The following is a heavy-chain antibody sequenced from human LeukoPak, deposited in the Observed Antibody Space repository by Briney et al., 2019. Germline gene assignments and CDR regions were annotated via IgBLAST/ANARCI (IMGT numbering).Heavy chain of an antibody. J-gene: IGHJ4*02. V-gene: IGHV3-64D*09. CDR1: GFTFRSYA. D-gene: IGHD6-19*01. Sequence: GGSLRLSCSASGFTFRSYAVHWVRQAPGKGLEYISSISSNGGSTYYADSVKGRFTISRDNSKNTLSLHMSSLKPEDTAVYYCAKRYSSGWYYFDYWGQGTLVTVSS. CDR2: ISSNGGST. CDR3: AKRYSSGWYYFDY.